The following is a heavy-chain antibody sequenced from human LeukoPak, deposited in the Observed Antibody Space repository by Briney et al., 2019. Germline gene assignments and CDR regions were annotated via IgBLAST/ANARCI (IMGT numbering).Heavy chain of an antibody. J-gene: IGHJ4*02. CDR3: ARSGCSSTSCYAY. D-gene: IGHD2-2*01. CDR1: GASVRSGTYY. CDR2: IFYSGST. V-gene: IGHV4-39*07. Sequence: PSETLSLTCTVSGASVRSGTYYWGWIRQPPGKGLEFIVSIFYSGSTYYNPSPKSRVTISIDTSKNQFSLKLSSVTAADTAVYYCARSGCSSTSCYAYWGQGTLVTVSS.